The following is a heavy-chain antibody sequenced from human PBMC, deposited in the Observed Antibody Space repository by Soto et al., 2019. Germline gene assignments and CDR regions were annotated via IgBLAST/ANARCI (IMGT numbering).Heavy chain of an antibody. CDR3: ARDLGVALATLTLDY. J-gene: IGHJ4*02. CDR2: ITTSSSFR. D-gene: IGHD2-15*01. V-gene: IGHV3-21*01. CDR1: GFTMRTYS. Sequence: EVQLVESGGGLVKPGGSLRLTCAASGFTMRTYSMNWVRQAPGKGLEWVSDITTSSSFRFYADSVKGRFTISRDDAKNSLYLQMNSLRAEDTGVYYCARDLGVALATLTLDYWGQGTLVTVSS.